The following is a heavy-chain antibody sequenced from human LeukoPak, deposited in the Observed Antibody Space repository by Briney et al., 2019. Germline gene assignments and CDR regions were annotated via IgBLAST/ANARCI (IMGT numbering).Heavy chain of an antibody. V-gene: IGHV3-23*01. CDR3: ASQWLVLGAPDY. Sequence: QPGGSLRLSCAASGFTFSRFAMSWVRQAPGKGLEWVSAISSSGGSTYYADSVKGRFTISRDNSKNTLYLQMNSLRAEDTAVYYCASQWLVLGAPDYWGQGTLVTVSS. CDR1: GFTFSRFA. J-gene: IGHJ4*02. CDR2: ISSSGGST. D-gene: IGHD6-19*01.